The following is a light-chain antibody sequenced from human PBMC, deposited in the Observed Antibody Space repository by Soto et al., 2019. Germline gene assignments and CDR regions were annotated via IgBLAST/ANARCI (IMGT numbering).Light chain of an antibody. CDR1: QSISSC. CDR3: QQSYSTLFT. V-gene: IGKV1-39*01. Sequence: DIQMTQSPSSLSASVGDRVTITCRASQSISSCLNWYQQKPGKAPKLLIYAASSLQSGVPSRFSGSGSGTDFTLTISSLQPEDFVTYYCQQSYSTLFTFGPGTKVDIK. CDR2: AAS. J-gene: IGKJ3*01.